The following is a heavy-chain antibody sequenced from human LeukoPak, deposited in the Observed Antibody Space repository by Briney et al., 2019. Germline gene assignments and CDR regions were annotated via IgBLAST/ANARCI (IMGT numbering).Heavy chain of an antibody. D-gene: IGHD3-22*01. Sequence: SVKLSCKASGSSFSSYAISWGRQAPGQGLEWLGRIIPILGIANYAQKVQRRVPMTRDTSISTAYMELSRLRSDDTAVYYCARDRYYYDGIDYAYSDAFDIWGQGTMVTVSS. V-gene: IGHV1-69*04. J-gene: IGHJ3*02. CDR1: GSSFSSYA. CDR2: IIPILGIA. CDR3: ARDRYYYDGIDYAYSDAFDI.